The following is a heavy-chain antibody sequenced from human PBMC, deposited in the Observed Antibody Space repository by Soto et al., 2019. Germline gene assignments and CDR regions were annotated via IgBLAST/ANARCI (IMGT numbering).Heavy chain of an antibody. CDR3: GGGVTGWDFDY. CDR1: GFTVSTYA. CDR2: IGNGDDKV. V-gene: IGHV3-48*01. Sequence: EVQVVESGGGLAQPGGSLRLSCAASGFTVSTYAMNWVRQAAGKGLEWLAYIGNGDDKVYYADSVRGRFTISRDSVKNTVFLQMNSLRAEDGAVYFCGGGVTGWDFDYWGQGILVTVSS. J-gene: IGHJ4*02. D-gene: IGHD6-19*01.